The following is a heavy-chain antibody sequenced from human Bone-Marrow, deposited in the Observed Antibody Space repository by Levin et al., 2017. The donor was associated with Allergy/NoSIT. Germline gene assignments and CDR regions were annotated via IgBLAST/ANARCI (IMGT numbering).Heavy chain of an antibody. CDR1: GDSISSSSYY. D-gene: IGHD3-3*01. CDR3: ARGITIFGVVLAVNDAFDI. Sequence: SQTLSLTCSVSGDSISSSSYYWGWIRHLPGKGLEWIGYVSYSGITFYNPSLKSRVTISVDTSKKLFSLNLSSVTAADTAVYYCARGITIFGVVLAVNDAFDIWGQGTMVTVSS. CDR2: VSYSGIT. J-gene: IGHJ3*02. V-gene: IGHV4-31*03.